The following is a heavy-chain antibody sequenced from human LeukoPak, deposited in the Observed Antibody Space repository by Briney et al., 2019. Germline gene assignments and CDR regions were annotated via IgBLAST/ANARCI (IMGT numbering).Heavy chain of an antibody. V-gene: IGHV4-59*01. CDR1: GGSISNYY. CDR3: ARVFPSSGWFDP. J-gene: IGHJ5*02. Sequence: PSETLSLTCTVSGGSISNYYWSWIRQPPGKGLEWIGYIYYSGSTNYNPSLKSRVTISVDTSKNQFSLKLSSVTAADTAVYYCARVFPSSGWFDPWGQGTLVTVSS. CDR2: IYYSGST. D-gene: IGHD2-2*01.